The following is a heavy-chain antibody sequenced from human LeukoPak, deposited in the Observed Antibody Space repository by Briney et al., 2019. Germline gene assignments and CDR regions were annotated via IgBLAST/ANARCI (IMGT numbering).Heavy chain of an antibody. CDR1: GYSISSGYY. D-gene: IGHD1-26*01. CDR3: AAHSGRYSKFDY. V-gene: IGHV4-38-2*02. Sequence: SETLSLTCTVSGYSISSGYYWGWIRQPPGKGLEWIGSIYHSGSTYYNPSLKSRVTISVDTSKNQFSLKLSSVTAADTAVYYCAAHSGRYSKFDYWGQGTLVTVSS. J-gene: IGHJ4*02. CDR2: IYHSGST.